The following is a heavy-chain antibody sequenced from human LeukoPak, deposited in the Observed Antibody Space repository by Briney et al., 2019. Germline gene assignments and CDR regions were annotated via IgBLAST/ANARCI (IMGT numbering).Heavy chain of an antibody. Sequence: SETLSLTCTVSGGSISSYYWSWIRQPPGKGLEWIGYIYYSGSTNYNPSLKSRVTMSVDTSKNQFSLKLSSVTAADTAVYYCASAPYDYVWPYYYYGMDVWGQGTTVTVSS. CDR3: ASAPYDYVWPYYYYGMDV. CDR1: GGSISSYY. CDR2: IYYSGST. J-gene: IGHJ6*02. D-gene: IGHD3-16*01. V-gene: IGHV4-59*12.